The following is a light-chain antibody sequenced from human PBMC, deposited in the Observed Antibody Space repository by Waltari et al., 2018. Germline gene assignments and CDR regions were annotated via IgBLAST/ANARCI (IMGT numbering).Light chain of an antibody. CDR2: KAT. Sequence: DIPMTQTPSTLSSSVGETLSITCRATQNINSRVPRYQQKPGKAPKLLIYKATNLETGVPSRVSGSESRTECTLTITSLQPDYFATYYLQQFNTLSPTFCQGTKVEIK. V-gene: IGKV1-5*03. CDR1: QNINSR. J-gene: IGKJ2*01. CDR3: QQFNTLSPT.